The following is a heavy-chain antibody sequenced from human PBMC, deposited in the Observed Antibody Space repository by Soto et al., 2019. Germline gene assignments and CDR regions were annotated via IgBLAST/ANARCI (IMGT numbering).Heavy chain of an antibody. D-gene: IGHD6-13*01. CDR3: ARGIGQQLPPLD. CDR1: GVSISSYY. V-gene: IGHV4-59*01. CDR2: IYYSGNT. Sequence: QVQLQESGPGLVKPSETLSLTCTVSGVSISSYYWSWIRQPPRKGLEWIGYIYYSGNTNYNPSLKSRVTISIDASKNQFSLELSSVTAADSAVYFCARGIGQQLPPLDWGQGTLVTVSS. J-gene: IGHJ4*02.